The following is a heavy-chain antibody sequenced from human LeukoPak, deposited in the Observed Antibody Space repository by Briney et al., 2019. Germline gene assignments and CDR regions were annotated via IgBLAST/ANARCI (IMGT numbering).Heavy chain of an antibody. V-gene: IGHV1-69*04. CDR2: IIPILGIA. Sequence: SVKVSCKASGGTFSSYAISWVRQAPRQGLEWMGRIIPILGIANYAQKFQGRVTITADKSTSTAYMELSSLRSEDTAVYYCARVVKVKDYYYYMDVWGKGTTVTVSS. CDR1: GGTFSSYA. D-gene: IGHD3-22*01. J-gene: IGHJ6*03. CDR3: ARVVKVKDYYYYMDV.